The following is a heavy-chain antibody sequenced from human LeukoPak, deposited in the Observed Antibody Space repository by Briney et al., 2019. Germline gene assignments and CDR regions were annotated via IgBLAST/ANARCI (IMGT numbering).Heavy chain of an antibody. V-gene: IGHV3-74*01. CDR2: INPGGSST. D-gene: IGHD1-14*01. Sequence: GGSLRLSCAASGFTFSFYWMHWVRQVPEQGLVWVSRINPGGSSTAYADSVKGRFTISRDNAKNTLYLQMDSLRADDTGVYYCARSNQADDYWGQGTLVTVSS. CDR1: GFTFSFYW. J-gene: IGHJ4*02. CDR3: ARSNQADDY.